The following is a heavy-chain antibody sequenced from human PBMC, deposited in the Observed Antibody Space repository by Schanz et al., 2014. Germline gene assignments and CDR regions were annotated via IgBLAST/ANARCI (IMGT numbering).Heavy chain of an antibody. CDR2: IYYSGNT. J-gene: IGHJ4*02. Sequence: QVQLQESGPGLVKPSDTLSLTCAVSGYSISRSNWWGWIRQPPGKGLGFIGYIYYSGNTYYNPSLKSRVTMSLDTSKNQFSLKLTSVTAVDTAVYYCAGMATVTYFDFWGQGALVTVSS. V-gene: IGHV4-28*01. CDR1: GYSISRSNW. CDR3: AGMATVTYFDF. D-gene: IGHD4-17*01.